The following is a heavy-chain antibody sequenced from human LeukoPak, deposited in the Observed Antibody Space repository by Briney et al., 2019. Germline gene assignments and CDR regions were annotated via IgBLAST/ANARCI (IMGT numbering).Heavy chain of an antibody. V-gene: IGHV3-21*01. CDR3: ASAQYSGYLDY. Sequence: GGSLRLSCAASGVTFSSYSMNWVRQAPGKGLEWVPSISSSSSYIYYADSVKGRFTISRDNAKNSLYLQMNSLRAEDTAVYYCASAQYSGYLDYWGQGTLVTVSS. D-gene: IGHD5-12*01. J-gene: IGHJ4*02. CDR1: GVTFSSYS. CDR2: ISSSSSYI.